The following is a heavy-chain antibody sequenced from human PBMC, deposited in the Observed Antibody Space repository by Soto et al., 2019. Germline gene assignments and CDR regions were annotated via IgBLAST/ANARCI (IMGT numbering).Heavy chain of an antibody. D-gene: IGHD5-12*01. CDR1: GFSFNIRGVG. J-gene: IGHJ3*02. V-gene: IGHV2-5*02. Sequence: QITLKESGPPLVKPTQTLTLTCSFSGFSFNIRGVGVGWIRQPPGKALEWLALIYWDDDKRYSPSVRSRLTITRDTSKNQVVLTMTNMDPVDTATYYCTHRDGGESGYDYPNDVFDIWGQGTMVTVSP. CDR2: IYWDDDK. CDR3: THRDGGESGYDYPNDVFDI.